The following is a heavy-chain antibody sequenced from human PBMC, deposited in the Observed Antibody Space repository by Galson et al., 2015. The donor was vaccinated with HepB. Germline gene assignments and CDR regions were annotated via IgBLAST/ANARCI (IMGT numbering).Heavy chain of an antibody. J-gene: IGHJ2*01. CDR1: GGSISSSSYY. CDR2: IYYSGST. D-gene: IGHD4-23*01. V-gene: IGHV4-39*07. Sequence: SETLSLTCTVSGGSISSSSYYWGWIRQPPGKGLEWIGSIYYSGSTYYNPSLKSRVTISVDTSKNQFSLKLSSVTAADTAVYYCARDRPTVVTPASWGSNEWYFDLWGRGTLVTVSS. CDR3: ARDRPTVVTPASWGSNEWYFDL.